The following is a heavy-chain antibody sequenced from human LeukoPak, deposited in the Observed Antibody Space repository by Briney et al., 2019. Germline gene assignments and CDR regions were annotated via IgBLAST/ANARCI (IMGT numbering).Heavy chain of an antibody. Sequence: PGGSLRLSCAASGFTFSSYAMSWVRQAPGKGLEWVSAISITVGGTYYADSVKGRFTISRDNSKNTLYLQMYSLSAEDTAVYYCAKRSHMLGATNPNYYFDHWGQGTLVTVSS. J-gene: IGHJ4*02. V-gene: IGHV3-23*01. CDR3: AKRSHMLGATNPNYYFDH. CDR2: ISITVGGT. D-gene: IGHD1-26*01. CDR1: GFTFSSYA.